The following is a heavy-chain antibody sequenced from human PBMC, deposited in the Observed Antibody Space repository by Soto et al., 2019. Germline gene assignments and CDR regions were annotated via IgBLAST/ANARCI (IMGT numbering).Heavy chain of an antibody. CDR3: ARAFNGSSTSCYRNWFDP. V-gene: IGHV4-34*01. Sequence: PSETLSLTSAVYGGSFSGYYWSWIRQPPGKGLEWIGEINHSGSTNYNPSLKSRVTISVDTSKNQFSLKLSSVTAADTAVYYCARAFNGSSTSCYRNWFDPWGQGTLVTVSS. CDR1: GGSFSGYY. J-gene: IGHJ5*02. CDR2: INHSGST. D-gene: IGHD2-2*02.